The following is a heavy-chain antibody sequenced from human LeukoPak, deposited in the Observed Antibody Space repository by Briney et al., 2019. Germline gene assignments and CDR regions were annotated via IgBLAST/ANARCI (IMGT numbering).Heavy chain of an antibody. CDR1: GFTFSSYS. CDR3: ARDLNSGWYWLDY. J-gene: IGHJ4*02. D-gene: IGHD6-19*01. Sequence: PGGSLRLSCAASGFTFSSYSMRWVRQAPGKGLEWVALISYDGSNKYYADSVKGRFTISRDNSKNTLYLQMNSLRAEDTAVYYCARDLNSGWYWLDYWGQGTLVTVSS. CDR2: ISYDGSNK. V-gene: IGHV3-30*04.